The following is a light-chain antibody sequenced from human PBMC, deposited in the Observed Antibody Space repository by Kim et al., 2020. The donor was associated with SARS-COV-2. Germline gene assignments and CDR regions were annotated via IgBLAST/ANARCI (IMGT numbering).Light chain of an antibody. CDR1: QDIANH. V-gene: IGKV1-9*01. J-gene: IGKJ4*01. CDR2: AAS. Sequence: ASEGDRVTITGRVSQDIANHLAWFHQKPGTAPELLLYAASTLKTGAPSRFSGSGSGTEFTLTFTGLQPEDFATYTCIDLNAYPLTFGEGTKVDIK. CDR3: IDLNAYPLT.